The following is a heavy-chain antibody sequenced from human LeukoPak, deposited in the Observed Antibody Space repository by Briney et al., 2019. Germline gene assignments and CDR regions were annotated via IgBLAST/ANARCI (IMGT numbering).Heavy chain of an antibody. CDR2: ISYDGSNK. V-gene: IGHV3-30*04. D-gene: IGHD3-22*01. CDR1: GFTFSSYA. Sequence: GGSLRLSCAASGFTFSSYAMHWVRQAPGKGLEWVAVISYDGSNKYYADSVKGRFTISRDNSKSTLYLQMNSLRAEDTAVYYCARARGYYDSSGYIYWGQGTLVTVSS. CDR3: ARARGYYDSSGYIY. J-gene: IGHJ4*02.